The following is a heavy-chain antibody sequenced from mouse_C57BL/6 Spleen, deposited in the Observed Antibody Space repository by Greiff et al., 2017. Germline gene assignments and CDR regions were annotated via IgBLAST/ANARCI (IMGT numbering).Heavy chain of an antibody. CDR1: GYTFTSYW. CDR2: IHPNSGST. CDR3: ARWETRFAY. D-gene: IGHD4-1*01. Sequence: QVQLQQPGAELVKPGASVKLSCKASGYTFTSYWMHWVKQRPGQGLEWIGMIHPNSGSTNYNEKFKSKATLTVDKPSSTAYMQLSSLTSEDSAVYYCARWETRFAYWGQGTLVTVSA. V-gene: IGHV1-64*01. J-gene: IGHJ3*01.